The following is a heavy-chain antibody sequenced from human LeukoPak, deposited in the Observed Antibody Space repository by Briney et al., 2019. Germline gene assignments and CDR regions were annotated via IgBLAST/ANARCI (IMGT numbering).Heavy chain of an antibody. V-gene: IGHV4-59*01. CDR2: IYYSGST. CDR3: ASHYGSGSFYSPFDY. D-gene: IGHD3-10*01. J-gene: IGHJ4*02. Sequence: PSETLSLTCTVSGGSISSYYWSWIRQPPGKGLEWIGYIYYSGSTNYNPSLKSRVTISPDTSKNQFSLKLNSVTAADTAVYYCASHYGSGSFYSPFDYWGQGTLVTVSS. CDR1: GGSISSYY.